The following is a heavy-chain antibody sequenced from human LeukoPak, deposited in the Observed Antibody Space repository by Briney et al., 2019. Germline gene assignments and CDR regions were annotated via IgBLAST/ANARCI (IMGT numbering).Heavy chain of an antibody. V-gene: IGHV4-38-2*02. J-gene: IGHJ4*02. CDR1: GYSISSGYY. CDR2: VYHNGNT. CDR3: ARETSRIIYY. Sequence: SETLSLTCTVSGYSISSGYYWDWIRQPPGKGLEWIANVYHNGNTFYNPSLKSRVTISVDTSNNQFSLTLTSVTAADTPVYFCARETSRIIYYWGQGMLVTVSS.